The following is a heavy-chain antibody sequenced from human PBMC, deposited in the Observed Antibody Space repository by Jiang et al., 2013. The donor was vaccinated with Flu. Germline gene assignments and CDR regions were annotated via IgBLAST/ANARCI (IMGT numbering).Heavy chain of an antibody. CDR2: IDGGSGNT. D-gene: IGHD1-7*01. CDR3: ARGYIWNYGWLDH. Sequence: QSGAEVKKPGASVKLSCKASGYTFSPYAMHWVRQAPGQGLEWMGWIDGGSGNTTYSRKFQGRVTFTRDTSASTAYMELRSLRSEDTGVYFCARGYIWNYGWLDHWGRGTLVTISS. V-gene: IGHV1-3*01. CDR1: GYTFSPYA. J-gene: IGHJ5*02.